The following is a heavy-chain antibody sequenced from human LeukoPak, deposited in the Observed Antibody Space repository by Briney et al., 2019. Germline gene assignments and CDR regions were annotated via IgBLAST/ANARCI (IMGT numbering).Heavy chain of an antibody. V-gene: IGHV4-34*01. J-gene: IGHJ4*02. Sequence: PSETLSLTCAVYGGSFSGYYWSWIRQPPGKGLEWIGEINHSGSTNYNPSLKSRVTISVDTSKNQFSLKLSSVTAADTAVYYCARGIAARPFDYWGQGTVVSVST. CDR2: INHSGST. CDR3: ARGIAARPFDY. D-gene: IGHD6-6*01. CDR1: GGSFSGYY.